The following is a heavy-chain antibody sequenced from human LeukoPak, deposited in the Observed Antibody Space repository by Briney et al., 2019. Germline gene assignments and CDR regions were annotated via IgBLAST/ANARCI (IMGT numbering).Heavy chain of an antibody. CDR2: FDPGDGET. V-gene: IGHV1-24*01. CDR1: GYTLTELS. CDR3: ATVAGFLEWLLFWN. J-gene: IGHJ4*02. D-gene: IGHD3-3*01. Sequence: AASVKVSCKVSGYTLTELSMHWVRQAPGKGLEWMGGFDPGDGETIYAQKFQGRVTMTEDTSTDTAYMELSSLRSEDTAVYYCATVAGFLEWLLFWNWGQGTLVTVSS.